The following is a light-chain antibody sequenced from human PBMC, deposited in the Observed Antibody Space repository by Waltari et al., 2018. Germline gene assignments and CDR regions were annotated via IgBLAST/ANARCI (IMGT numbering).Light chain of an antibody. CDR2: ESK. CDR3: GTWDASLNSGV. J-gene: IGLJ2*01. CDR1: SSNIGSDH. V-gene: IGLV1-51*02. Sequence: QSVLTQPPSVSAAPGQGVIISCSGSSSNIGSDHVTWYQQVPGAAPKLLIYESKKRPSGIPDRFSAFKAGTSATLAITGLQTGDEADYYCGTWDASLNSGVFGGGTRLTVL.